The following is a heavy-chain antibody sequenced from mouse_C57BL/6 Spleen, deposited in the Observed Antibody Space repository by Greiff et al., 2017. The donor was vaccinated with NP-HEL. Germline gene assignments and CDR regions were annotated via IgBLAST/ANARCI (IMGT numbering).Heavy chain of an antibody. Sequence: VQLQQSGPELVKPGASVKISCKASGYAFSSSWMNWVKQRPGKGLEWIGRIYPGDGDTNYNGKFKGKATLTADKSSSTAYMQLSSMASEDAAVYFCARLSGSSYFVCWGQGTTLTVSS. CDR3: ARLSGSSYFVC. V-gene: IGHV1-82*01. D-gene: IGHD1-1*01. CDR2: IYPGDGDT. J-gene: IGHJ2*01. CDR1: GYAFSSSW.